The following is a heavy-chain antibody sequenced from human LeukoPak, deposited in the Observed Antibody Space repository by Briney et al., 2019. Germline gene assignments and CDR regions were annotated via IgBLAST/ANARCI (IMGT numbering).Heavy chain of an antibody. V-gene: IGHV1-8*01. CDR3: ARGRSVWFGELLNNY. D-gene: IGHD3-10*01. J-gene: IGHJ4*02. CDR2: MNPNSGNT. Sequence: ASVKVSCKASGYTFTSYDINWVRQATGQGLEWMGWMNPNSGNTGYAQKFQGRVTMTRNTSISTAYMELSSLRSEDTAVYYCARGRSVWFGELLNNYWGQGTLVTVSS. CDR1: GYTFTSYD.